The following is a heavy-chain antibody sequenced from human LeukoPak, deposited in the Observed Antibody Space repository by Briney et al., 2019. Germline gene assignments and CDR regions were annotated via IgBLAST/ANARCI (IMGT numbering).Heavy chain of an antibody. V-gene: IGHV1-46*01. J-gene: IGHJ6*03. CDR1: GYTFTSYY. CDR3: ARSRSYCSSTSCYMDYYYYMDV. Sequence: ASVKVSCKASGYTFTSYYMHWVRQAPGQGLEWMGIINPSGGSTSYAQKFQGRVTMTRDMSTSTVYMELSSLRSEDTAVYYCARSRSYCSSTSCYMDYYYYMDVWGKGTTVTASS. D-gene: IGHD2-2*02. CDR2: INPSGGST.